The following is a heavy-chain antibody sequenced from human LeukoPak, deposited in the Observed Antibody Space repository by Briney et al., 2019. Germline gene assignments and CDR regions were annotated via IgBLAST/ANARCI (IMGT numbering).Heavy chain of an antibody. CDR3: ARPTYCGSDCYFNFDY. Sequence: ASVKVSCKTSGYTFATYFMHWVRQTPGQGLEWMGYIKPNSGVTNYAEKFRGRVTMTWDTSISTAYIELSGLTSDDTAIYYCARPTYCGSDCYFNFDYWGQGTLVTVSS. CDR2: IKPNSGVT. D-gene: IGHD2-21*02. V-gene: IGHV1-2*02. CDR1: GYTFATYF. J-gene: IGHJ4*02.